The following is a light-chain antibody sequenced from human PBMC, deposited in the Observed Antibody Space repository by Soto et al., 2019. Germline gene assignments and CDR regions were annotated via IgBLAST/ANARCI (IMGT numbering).Light chain of an antibody. Sequence: EIVLTQSPGTLSLSPGDRATLSCRASQSVTNNYLAWYQQKAGQAPRLLIYGASNRATGIPDRFSGSGSETDFTLTSSRLEPEDFAVYYWQQYDSSREFGQGTKVEIK. CDR1: QSVTNNY. J-gene: IGKJ1*01. CDR2: GAS. CDR3: QQYDSSRE. V-gene: IGKV3-20*01.